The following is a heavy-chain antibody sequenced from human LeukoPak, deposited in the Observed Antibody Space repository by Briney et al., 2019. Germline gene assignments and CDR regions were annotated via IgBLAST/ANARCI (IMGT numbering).Heavy chain of an antibody. J-gene: IGHJ4*02. V-gene: IGHV3-23*01. CDR2: ITDSGGGT. CDR3: AKYYLWFGEHDY. Sequence: GGSLRLSCAASGFTLSTTWMSWVRLAPGKGLEWVSAITDSGGGTYYADSVKGRFTISRDNSKNTLYLQMNSLRAEDTAVYYCAKYYLWFGEHDYWGQGTLVTVSS. CDR1: GFTLSTTW. D-gene: IGHD3-10*01.